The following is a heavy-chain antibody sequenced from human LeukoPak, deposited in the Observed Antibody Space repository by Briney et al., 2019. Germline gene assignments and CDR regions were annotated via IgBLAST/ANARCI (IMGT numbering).Heavy chain of an antibody. J-gene: IGHJ4*02. D-gene: IGHD5-24*01. CDR1: GGSISSYY. CDR2: IYYSGST. Sequence: SGTLSLTCTVSGGSISSYYWSWIRQPPAKGLEWIGYIYYSGSTNYNPSLKSRVTISVDTSKNQFSLKLSSVTAADTAVYYCARDGYNFSYDYWGQGTLVTVSS. V-gene: IGHV4-59*01. CDR3: ARDGYNFSYDY.